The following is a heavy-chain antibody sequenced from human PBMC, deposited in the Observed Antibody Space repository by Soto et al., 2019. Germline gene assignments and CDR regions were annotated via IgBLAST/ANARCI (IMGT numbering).Heavy chain of an antibody. V-gene: IGHV1-46*03. D-gene: IGHD2-21*01. CDR3: ARETIGTYSGMDV. CDR2: INPRSSKT. J-gene: IGHJ6*02. CDR1: GYTFTDYY. Sequence: ASVKVSCKASGYTFTDYYIHWVRQAPGQGRDWLGVINPRSSKTTYAQKFQGRFSMTRDTSTGTVFMELSSLRSEDAAVYYCARETIGTYSGMDVWGPGTTVTVSS.